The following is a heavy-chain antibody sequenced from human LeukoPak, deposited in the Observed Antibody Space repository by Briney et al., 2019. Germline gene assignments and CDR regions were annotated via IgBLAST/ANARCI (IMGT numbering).Heavy chain of an antibody. J-gene: IGHJ4*02. CDR1: AYAFTGYY. CDR2: INPNSGDT. CDR3: ARRWVGPTPGHFDY. V-gene: IGHV1-2*06. Sequence: ASVKVSCKASAYAFTGYYIHWIRQAPGQGLEWMGRINPNSGDTNSAQKFQGRVSMTRDKSISTAYLQWSSLKASDTAMYYCARRWVGPTPGHFDYWGQGTLVTVSS. D-gene: IGHD1-26*01.